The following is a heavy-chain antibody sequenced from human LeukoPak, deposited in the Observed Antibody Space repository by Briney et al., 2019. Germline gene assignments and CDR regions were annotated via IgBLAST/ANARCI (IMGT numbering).Heavy chain of an antibody. CDR1: GGSISSHY. Sequence: SETLSLTCTVSGGSISSHYWSWIRQPPGKGLEWIGYIYYSGSTNYNPSLKSRVTISVDPSKNQFSLKLSSVTAADTAVYYCARTDYSSRSWFDPWGQGTLVTVSS. CDR3: ARTDYSSRSWFDP. V-gene: IGHV4-59*11. D-gene: IGHD6-13*01. CDR2: IYYSGST. J-gene: IGHJ5*02.